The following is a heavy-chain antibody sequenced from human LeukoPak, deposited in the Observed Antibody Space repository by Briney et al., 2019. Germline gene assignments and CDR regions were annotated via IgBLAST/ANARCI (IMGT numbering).Heavy chain of an antibody. D-gene: IGHD2-2*01. V-gene: IGHV4-59*08. CDR3: ARHRRDCSSTSCYDWFDP. Sequence: SETLSLTCTVSGDSVSSYYWSWIRQPPGKGLEWIGYISYSGSTNYNPSLKSRVTISVDTSKNQFSLRLSSVTAADTAVYYCARHRRDCSSTSCYDWFDPWGQGTLVTVSP. CDR2: ISYSGST. CDR1: GDSVSSYY. J-gene: IGHJ5*02.